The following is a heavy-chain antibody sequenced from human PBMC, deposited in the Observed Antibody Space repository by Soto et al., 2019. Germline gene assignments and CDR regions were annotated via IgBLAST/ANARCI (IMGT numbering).Heavy chain of an antibody. CDR1: GGSISSSSYY. J-gene: IGHJ6*02. D-gene: IGHD6-13*01. V-gene: IGHV4-39*01. Sequence: QLQLQESGPGLVKPSETLSLTCTVSGGSISSSSYYWGWIRQPPGKGLEWIGSSYYSGSTYYNPSLKSRVTISVDTSKNQFSLKLSSVTAADTAVYYCARWAAAGTKRGAYYYYGMDVWGQGTTVTVSS. CDR3: ARWAAAGTKRGAYYYYGMDV. CDR2: SYYSGST.